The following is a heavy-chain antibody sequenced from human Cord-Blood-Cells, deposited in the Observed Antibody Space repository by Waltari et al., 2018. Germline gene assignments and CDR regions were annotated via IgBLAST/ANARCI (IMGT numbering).Heavy chain of an antibody. CDR1: GFTFSSYA. CDR2: ISGSGGST. J-gene: IGHJ5*02. Sequence: EVQLVESGGGLVQPGGSLRLSCAASGFTFSSYAMNWVPQAPGQGLEWVSAISGSGGSTYYADSVKGRFTISRDNSKNTLYLQMNSLRAEDTAVYYCAKDPDYDILTGYYWFDPWGQGTLVTVSS. CDR3: AKDPDYDILTGYYWFDP. D-gene: IGHD3-9*01. V-gene: IGHV3-23*04.